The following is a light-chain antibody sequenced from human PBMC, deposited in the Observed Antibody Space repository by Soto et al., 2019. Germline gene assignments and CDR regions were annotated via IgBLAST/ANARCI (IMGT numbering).Light chain of an antibody. CDR3: KSYAGSNTYV. Sequence: QSALTQPPSASGSPGQSVTISCTGTKSDIGVYDFVSWYQHHPGKAPRLIIYEVVLRPSGVPDRFSGSKSGNTASLTVSGLQAADEADYFCKSYAGSNTYVFGSGTKLTVL. V-gene: IGLV2-8*01. CDR2: EVV. J-gene: IGLJ1*01. CDR1: KSDIGVYDF.